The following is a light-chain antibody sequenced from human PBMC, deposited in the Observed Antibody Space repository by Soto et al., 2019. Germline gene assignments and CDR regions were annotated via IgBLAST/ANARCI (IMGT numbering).Light chain of an antibody. CDR2: DAS. J-gene: IGKJ5*01. Sequence: EIVLTQSPGTLSLSPGDRATLSCSASQTVSSYLAWYQQKPGQAPRLLIYDASNRATGIPARFSGSGSGTDFTLTISSLEPEDFAVYYCQQRSNWPITFGQGTRLEI. CDR3: QQRSNWPIT. V-gene: IGKV3-11*01. CDR1: QTVSSY.